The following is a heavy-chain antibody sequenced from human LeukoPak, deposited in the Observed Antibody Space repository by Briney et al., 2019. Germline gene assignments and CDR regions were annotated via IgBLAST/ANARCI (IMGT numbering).Heavy chain of an antibody. Sequence: RASVKVSCKASGYTFATDGISWIRQAPGQGLEWLGWISGYTGNTYYAQTFQGRVTMTTDTSTSTAYMELRDLKSNDTALYYCAKDERELPYYFPFWGQGTQVTVSS. CDR2: ISGYTGNT. V-gene: IGHV1-18*01. CDR3: AKDERELPYYFPF. CDR1: GYTFATDG. D-gene: IGHD1-26*01. J-gene: IGHJ4*02.